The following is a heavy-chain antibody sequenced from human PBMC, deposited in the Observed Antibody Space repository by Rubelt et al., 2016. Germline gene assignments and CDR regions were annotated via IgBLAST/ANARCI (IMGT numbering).Heavy chain of an antibody. CDR3: AGEWGY. V-gene: IGHV4-59*12. Sequence: QVQLQESGPGLVKPSETLSLTCTVSGGSISSYYWSWIRQPPGKGLEWIGYIYYSGSTTYNPSLKRRVTISVDRSKNQFSPKVESVTAADTAVYYCAGEWGYWGQGTLVTVSS. D-gene: IGHD3-16*01. CDR2: IYYSGST. J-gene: IGHJ4*02. CDR1: GGSISSYY.